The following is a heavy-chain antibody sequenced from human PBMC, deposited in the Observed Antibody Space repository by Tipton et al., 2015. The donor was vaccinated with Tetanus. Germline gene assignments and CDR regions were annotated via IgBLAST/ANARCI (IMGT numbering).Heavy chain of an antibody. V-gene: IGHV3-23*01. D-gene: IGHD6-19*01. CDR2: IVASGGRT. Sequence: SLRLSCAASGFSFEDYYMSWIRQAPGKGLEWVSAIVASGGRTHYADSVKGRFTISRDNSKDTMYLQMNSLRAEDTAIYYCARDSDGQWLVPVIGYWGQGTLVSVSS. CDR1: GFSFEDYY. J-gene: IGHJ4*02. CDR3: ARDSDGQWLVPVIGY.